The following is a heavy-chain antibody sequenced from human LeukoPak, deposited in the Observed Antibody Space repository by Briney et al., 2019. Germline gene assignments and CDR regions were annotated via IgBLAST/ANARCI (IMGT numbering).Heavy chain of an antibody. J-gene: IGHJ4*02. D-gene: IGHD1-26*01. CDR2: IYYSAST. Sequence: SETLSLTCTVSGGSISSYYWSWIRQPPGKGLEWIGYIYYSASTNYNPSLKSRVTISVDTSKNQFSLNLSSVTAADTAVYYCARQVVGAPFDNWGQGTLVTVSS. CDR3: ARQVVGAPFDN. V-gene: IGHV4-59*08. CDR1: GGSISSYY.